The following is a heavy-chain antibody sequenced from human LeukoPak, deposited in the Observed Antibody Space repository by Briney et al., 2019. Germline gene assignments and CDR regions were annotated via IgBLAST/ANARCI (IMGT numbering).Heavy chain of an antibody. CDR1: GGSFSGYY. J-gene: IGHJ4*02. CDR2: INHSGST. CDR3: ARCDSSGWYTGFDY. V-gene: IGHV4-34*01. D-gene: IGHD6-19*01. Sequence: SETLSLTCAVYGGSFSGYYWSWIRQPPGKGLEWIGEINHSGSTNYNPSLKSRVTISVDTSKNQFSLKLSSVTAADTAVYYCARCDSSGWYTGFDYWGQGTLVTVSS.